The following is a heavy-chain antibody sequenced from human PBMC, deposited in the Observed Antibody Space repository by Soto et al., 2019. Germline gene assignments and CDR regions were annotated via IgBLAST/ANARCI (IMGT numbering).Heavy chain of an antibody. CDR3: ARADDFWSGVDY. CDR2: IYHSGST. Sequence: SETLSLTCAVSGGSISSGGYSWSWIRQPPGKGLEWIGYIYHSGSTYYNPSLKSRVTISVDRSKNQFSLKLSSVTAADTAVYYCARADDFWSGVDYWGQGTLVTVSS. CDR1: GGSISSGGYS. V-gene: IGHV4-30-2*01. D-gene: IGHD3-3*01. J-gene: IGHJ4*02.